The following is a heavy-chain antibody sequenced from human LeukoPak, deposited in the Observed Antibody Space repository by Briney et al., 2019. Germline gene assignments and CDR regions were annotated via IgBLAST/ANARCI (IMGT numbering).Heavy chain of an antibody. J-gene: IGHJ5*02. CDR1: GFTFSSYG. Sequence: GRSLRLSCAASGFTFSSYGMQWVRQAPGKGLEWVALISPDGRDKYYGDSVKGRFTISRDNSKNTLYLQMNTPRAEDTAVYYCAKDGATTWFGEATWGQGTPVTVSS. CDR3: AKDGATTWFGEAT. D-gene: IGHD3-10*01. V-gene: IGHV3-30*18. CDR2: ISPDGRDK.